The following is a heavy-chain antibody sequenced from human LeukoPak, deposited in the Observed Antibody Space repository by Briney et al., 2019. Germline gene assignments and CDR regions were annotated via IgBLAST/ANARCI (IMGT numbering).Heavy chain of an antibody. V-gene: IGHV3-30*02. Sequence: GGSLILSCAASGFTFSNYAMHWVRQAPGKGLEWVAFIRYDGINKYYADSVKGRFTISRDNSKITLNLQMNSLRAEDTAVYYCAKDLGIAVGGVLDYWGQGTLVTVSS. CDR2: IRYDGINK. CDR3: AKDLGIAVGGVLDY. D-gene: IGHD6-19*01. J-gene: IGHJ4*02. CDR1: GFTFSNYA.